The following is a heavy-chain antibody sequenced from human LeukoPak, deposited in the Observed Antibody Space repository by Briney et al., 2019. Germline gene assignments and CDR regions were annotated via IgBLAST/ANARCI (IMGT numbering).Heavy chain of an antibody. Sequence: PSETLSLTCAVYGGSFSGYYWSWIRQPPGKGLEWIGEINHSGSTNYNPSLKSRVTISVDTSKNQFSLKLSSVTAADTAVYYCARVRTCGGDCYSSYYYYMDVWGKGTTFTVSS. CDR3: ARVRTCGGDCYSSYYYYMDV. D-gene: IGHD2-21*02. CDR1: GGSFSGYY. CDR2: INHSGST. V-gene: IGHV4-34*01. J-gene: IGHJ6*03.